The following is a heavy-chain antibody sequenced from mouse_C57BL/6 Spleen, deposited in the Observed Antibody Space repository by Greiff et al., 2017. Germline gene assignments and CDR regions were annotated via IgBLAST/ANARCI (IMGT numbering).Heavy chain of an antibody. V-gene: IGHV1-82*01. CDR2: IYPGDGDT. J-gene: IGHJ3*01. CDR1: GYAFSSSW. CDR3: ASYYYGSSSFAY. Sequence: VQLQQSGPELVKPGASVKISCKASGYAFSSSWMNWVKQRPGKGLEWIGRIYPGDGDTNYNGKFKGKATLTADKSSSTAYMQLSSLTSEDSAVYFCASYYYGSSSFAYWGQGTLVTVSA. D-gene: IGHD1-1*01.